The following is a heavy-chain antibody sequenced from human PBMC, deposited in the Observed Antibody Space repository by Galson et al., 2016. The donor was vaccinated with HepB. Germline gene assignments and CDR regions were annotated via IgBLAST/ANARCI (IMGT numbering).Heavy chain of an antibody. CDR1: GASINDSTW. V-gene: IGHV4-4*02. J-gene: IGHJ5*02. D-gene: IGHD2-2*01. CDR2: IYHTETT. CDR3: ARAAVVPGARMVFDP. Sequence: ETLSLTCTVSGASINDSTWWTWVRQAPGRGLEWIGEIYHTETTNNNPFLSSRFTLSIDKSRNQFSLNLTSAPAADTAVYYCARAAVVPGARMVFDPWGQGTLVTVSS.